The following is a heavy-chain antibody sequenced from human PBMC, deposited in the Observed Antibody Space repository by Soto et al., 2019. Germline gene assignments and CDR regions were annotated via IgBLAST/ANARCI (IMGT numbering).Heavy chain of an antibody. CDR3: ARDIGYCGDTSCPYYYYHGMDV. CDR1: GFTFSRYG. D-gene: IGHD2-2*01. CDR2: ISYDGSNK. J-gene: IGHJ6*02. Sequence: GSLRRSCAASGFTFSRYGMYWVRQAPGKGLEWVSIISYDGSNKYYADSVKGRFTISRDNSKNTLYLQMNSLRAEDTAVYYCARDIGYCGDTSCPYYYYHGMDVWGQGTTVTVSS. V-gene: IGHV3-30-3*01.